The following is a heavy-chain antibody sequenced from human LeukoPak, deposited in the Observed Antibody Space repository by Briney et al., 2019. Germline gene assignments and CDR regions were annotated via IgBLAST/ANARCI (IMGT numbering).Heavy chain of an antibody. D-gene: IGHD6-13*01. V-gene: IGHV1-18*01. CDR3: ARDRGSSWYRGFDY. CDR2: ISAYNGNT. J-gene: IGHJ4*02. Sequence: ASMKVSCKASGYTFTSYGISWVRQAPGQGLEWMGWISAYNGNTNYAQKLQGRVTMTTDTSTSTAYMELRSLRSDDTAVYYCARDRGSSWYRGFDYWGQGTLVTVSS. CDR1: GYTFTSYG.